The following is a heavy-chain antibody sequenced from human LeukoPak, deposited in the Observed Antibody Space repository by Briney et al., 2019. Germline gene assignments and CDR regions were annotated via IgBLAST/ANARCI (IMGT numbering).Heavy chain of an antibody. J-gene: IGHJ5*02. CDR2: IKQDGSEK. D-gene: IGHD2-15*01. V-gene: IGHV3-7*01. CDR3: ARSLFGYCSGGSCLNWFDP. CDR1: GFTVSANS. Sequence: GGSLRLSCTVSGFTVSANSMSWVRQAPGKGLEWVANIKQDGSEKYYVDSVKGRFTISRDNAKNSLYLQMNSLRAEDTAVYYCARSLFGYCSGGSCLNWFDPWGQGTLVTVSS.